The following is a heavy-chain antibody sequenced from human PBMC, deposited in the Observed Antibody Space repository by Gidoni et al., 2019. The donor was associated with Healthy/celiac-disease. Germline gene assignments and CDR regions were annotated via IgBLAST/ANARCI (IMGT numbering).Heavy chain of an antibody. CDR1: GFTFSRYA. D-gene: IGHD3-22*01. CDR3: ARDYWGDSSGPTGYYGMDV. J-gene: IGHJ6*02. Sequence: QVQLVESGGGVVQPGWSLRPSCAAPGFTFSRYALHWVRQAPGKGLEWVAVISYDGSNKYYADSVKGRFTISRDNSKNTLYLQMNSLRAEDTAVYYCARDYWGDSSGPTGYYGMDVWGQGTTVTVSS. V-gene: IGHV3-30-3*01. CDR2: ISYDGSNK.